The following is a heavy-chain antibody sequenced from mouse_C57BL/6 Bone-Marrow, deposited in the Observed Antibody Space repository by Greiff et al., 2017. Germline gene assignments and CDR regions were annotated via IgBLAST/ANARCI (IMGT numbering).Heavy chain of an antibody. CDR2: IYPGSGST. D-gene: IGHD1-1*01. CDR3: AYYYGSSYGGVLDY. V-gene: IGHV1-55*01. CDR1: GYTFTSYW. J-gene: IGHJ2*01. Sequence: QVQLQQPGAELVKPGASVKMSCKASGYTFTSYWITWVKQRPGQGLEWIGDIYPGSGSTNYNEKFKSKATLTVDTSSSTAYMQLSSLTSEDSAVYYCAYYYGSSYGGVLDYWGQGTTRTVSS.